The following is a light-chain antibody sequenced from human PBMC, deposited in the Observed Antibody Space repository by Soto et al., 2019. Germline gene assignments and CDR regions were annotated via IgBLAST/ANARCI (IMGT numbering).Light chain of an antibody. CDR2: QDS. Sequence: SYELTQPPSVSVSPGQTASITCSGDKLGDKYACWYQQKPGQSPVLVIYQDSKRPSGIPERFSGSNSGNTATLTISGTQAMDEADYYCQAWDSSTPVVFGGGNNLTVL. CDR1: KLGDKY. J-gene: IGLJ2*01. V-gene: IGLV3-1*01. CDR3: QAWDSSTPVV.